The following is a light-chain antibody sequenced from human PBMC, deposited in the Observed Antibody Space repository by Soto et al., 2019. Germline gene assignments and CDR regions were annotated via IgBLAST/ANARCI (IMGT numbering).Light chain of an antibody. V-gene: IGKV3-15*01. J-gene: IGKJ2*01. CDR1: QSIRSN. CDR2: GAS. Sequence: EIVMTQSPATLSVSPGERVTLSCRASQSIRSNLAWYQQKPGQAPRFLIYGASTRVAGVPARFIGSGSGTEFTLTISRLQSEDFAVYYCQQYDNWPPYTFGQGTKLEIK. CDR3: QQYDNWPPYT.